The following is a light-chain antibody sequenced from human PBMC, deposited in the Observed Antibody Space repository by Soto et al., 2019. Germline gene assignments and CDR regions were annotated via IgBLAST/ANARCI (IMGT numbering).Light chain of an antibody. Sequence: QSVLTQPGSVSGSPGQSIAISCTGTSSDVGGYDYVSWYQQQPDKAPKLMIYEVTKRPSGVSNRFSGSKSGNTASLTISGLQAEDEVDYYCSSHTSGSTRVFGTGTKLTVL. CDR1: SSDVGGYDY. J-gene: IGLJ1*01. V-gene: IGLV2-14*01. CDR3: SSHTSGSTRV. CDR2: EVT.